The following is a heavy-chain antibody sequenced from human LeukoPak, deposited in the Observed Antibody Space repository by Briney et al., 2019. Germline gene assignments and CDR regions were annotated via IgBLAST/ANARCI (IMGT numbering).Heavy chain of an antibody. CDR2: IYSGGST. V-gene: IGHV3-66*02. CDR1: GFTVSSNY. J-gene: IGHJ4*02. CDR3: ARDLRVLLWFGERSVDY. D-gene: IGHD3-10*01. Sequence: GGSLRLSCAASGFTVSSNYMSWVRQAPGKGLEWVSVIYSGGSTYYADSVKGRFTISRDNSKNTLYLQMNSLRAEDTAVYYCARDLRVLLWFGERSVDYWGQGTLVTVSS.